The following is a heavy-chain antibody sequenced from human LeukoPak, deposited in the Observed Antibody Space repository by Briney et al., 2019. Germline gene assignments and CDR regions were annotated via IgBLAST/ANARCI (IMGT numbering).Heavy chain of an antibody. CDR2: ISGSGGST. D-gene: IGHD3-3*01. CDR3: AKENTIFGVVILPFDY. Sequence: GGSLRLSCAASGFTFSSYAMSWVRQAPGKGLEGVSAISGSGGSTYYADSVKGRFTISRDKSKNTLYLQMNSLRAEATAVYYCAKENTIFGVVILPFDYWGQGTLVTVSS. J-gene: IGHJ4*02. CDR1: GFTFSSYA. V-gene: IGHV3-23*01.